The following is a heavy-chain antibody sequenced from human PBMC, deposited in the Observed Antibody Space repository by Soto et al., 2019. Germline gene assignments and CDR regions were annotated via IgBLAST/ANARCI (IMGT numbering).Heavy chain of an antibody. Sequence: VASVKVSCKGLGYTFTSYGISWLRQAPGQGLEWMGWIRPNDGHTNYAQKFQDRVTMTRDTSTTTVYMDLRSLGSDDTAVYYCAIIGSGDYCDFDYWGQGTLVTVSS. CDR3: AIIGSGDYCDFDY. CDR2: IRPNDGHT. J-gene: IGHJ4*02. V-gene: IGHV1-18*01. CDR1: GYTFTSYG. D-gene: IGHD6-19*01.